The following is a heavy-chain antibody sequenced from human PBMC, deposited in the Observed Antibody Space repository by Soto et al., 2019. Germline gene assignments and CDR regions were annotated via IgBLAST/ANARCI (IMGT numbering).Heavy chain of an antibody. D-gene: IGHD3-22*01. V-gene: IGHV1-69*12. CDR3: AREGEYYYDSSGYYYNWFDP. CDR1: GGTFSSYA. CDR2: IIPIFGTA. J-gene: IGHJ5*02. Sequence: QVQLVQSGAEVKKPGSSVKVSCKASGGTFSSYAISWVRQAPGQGLEWMGGIIPIFGTANYAQKFQGRVTITADESTSTDYRELSSLRSEDTAVYYCAREGEYYYDSSGYYYNWFDPWGQGTLVTVSS.